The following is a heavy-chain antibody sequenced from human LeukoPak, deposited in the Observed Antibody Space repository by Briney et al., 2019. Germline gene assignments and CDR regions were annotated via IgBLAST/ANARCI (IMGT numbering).Heavy chain of an antibody. J-gene: IGHJ2*01. CDR1: GGSISSYY. V-gene: IGHV4-59*01. CDR2: NCYSGSA. D-gene: IGHD4-23*01. CDR3: ARGYGGNSWYFDL. Sequence: PSETLSLTCTVSGGSISSYYWSWIRQLPGKRLEWIGYNCYSGSANYNPSLKSRVTISVDSSKNQFSLKLSSVTAADTAVYYCARGYGGNSWYFDLWGRGTLVTVSS.